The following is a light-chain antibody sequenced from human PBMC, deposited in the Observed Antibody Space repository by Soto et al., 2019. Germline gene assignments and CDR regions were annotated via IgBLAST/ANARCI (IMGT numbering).Light chain of an antibody. CDR3: QQYGTSPRT. V-gene: IGKV3-20*01. Sequence: EIVLTQSPGTLSLSPGERATLSCRASQSVSSSYLAWYRQKPGQAPRLLIYGASSRVTGIPDRFSGSGSGTDFILTISRLEPEDFAVYYWQQYGTSPRTFGQGTKVEIK. CDR2: GAS. J-gene: IGKJ1*01. CDR1: QSVSSSY.